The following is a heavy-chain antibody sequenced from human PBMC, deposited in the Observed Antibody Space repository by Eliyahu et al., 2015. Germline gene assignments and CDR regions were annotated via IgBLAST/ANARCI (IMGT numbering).Heavy chain of an antibody. CDR1: GDSISSASNX. J-gene: IGHJ2*01. V-gene: IGHV4-61*02. D-gene: IGHD5-12*01. CDR3: ARDRKTSVGGYDFNRDYWYFDL. Sequence: QIQLQESAPGLVKPSQTLSXSCTVSGDSISSASNXWSWIRQPAGKGPEWIGRIYVNGYPTYNPSLQSRVSMSLDTSKNQFSLYVMSVTASDTAVYYCARDRKTSVGGYDFNRDYWYFDLWGRGVQVTVSS. CDR2: IYVNGYP.